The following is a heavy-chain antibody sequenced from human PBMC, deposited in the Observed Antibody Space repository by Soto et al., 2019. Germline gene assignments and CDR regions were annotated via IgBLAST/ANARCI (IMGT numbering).Heavy chain of an antibody. J-gene: IGHJ6*02. D-gene: IGHD3-10*01. CDR3: VAELDFGKLSVV. Sequence: QVQLVQSGVEVKKPGSSVRVSCKAAGDTFKNSVISWVRQAPGQGLEWMGGTIPLFGTTDYDQKFQGRLTLTTDESTTTAYMEVSRLTSEDTAVYYCVAELDFGKLSVVWGQGTTVIVSS. CDR2: TIPLFGTT. CDR1: GDTFKNSV. V-gene: IGHV1-69*01.